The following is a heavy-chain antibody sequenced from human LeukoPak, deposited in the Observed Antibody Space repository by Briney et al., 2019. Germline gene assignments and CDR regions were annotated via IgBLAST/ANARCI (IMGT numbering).Heavy chain of an antibody. D-gene: IGHD2-15*01. CDR3: VKLLVEMRVLLPHFDY. V-gene: IGHV3-64D*06. CDR2: ISPSGGST. CDR1: GFTFSNYA. Sequence: GGSLRLSCSASGFTFSNYAIHWVRQAPGKGLEFVSAISPSGGSTYYADSVKGRFTISRDNSKNMLYLQMSSLRPEDTAVYYCVKLLVEMRVLLPHFDYWGQGTLVTVSS. J-gene: IGHJ4*02.